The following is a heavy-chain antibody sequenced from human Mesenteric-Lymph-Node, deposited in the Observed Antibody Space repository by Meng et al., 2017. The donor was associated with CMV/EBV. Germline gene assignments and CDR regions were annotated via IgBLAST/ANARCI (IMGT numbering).Heavy chain of an antibody. Sequence: SGGSFRVCVRGWGRRAPGQGMGWVSIMSGSGSSRSYDNSDEDRLNISRDNSNNTHYLQMNSVTADDTAVYYCAKDHTTSTWYTTYFQHWGQGTLVTVSS. CDR3: AKDHTTSTWYTTYFQH. J-gene: IGHJ1*01. CDR2: MSGSGSSR. CDR1: GGSFRVCV. V-gene: IGHV3-23*01. D-gene: IGHD6-13*01.